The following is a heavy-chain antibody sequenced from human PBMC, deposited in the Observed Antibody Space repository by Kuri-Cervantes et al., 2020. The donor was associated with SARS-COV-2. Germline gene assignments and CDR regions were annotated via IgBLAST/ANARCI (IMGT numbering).Heavy chain of an antibody. J-gene: IGHJ6*02. CDR3: ARDLGYVQLERRPYYYGMDV. Sequence: SVKVSCKASGGAFSSYAISWVRQAPGQGLEWMGGIIPIFGTANYAQKFQGRVTITADESTSTAYMELSSLRSEDTAVYYCARDLGYVQLERRPYYYGMDVWGQGTTVTVSS. D-gene: IGHD1-1*01. CDR1: GGAFSSYA. V-gene: IGHV1-69*13. CDR2: IIPIFGTA.